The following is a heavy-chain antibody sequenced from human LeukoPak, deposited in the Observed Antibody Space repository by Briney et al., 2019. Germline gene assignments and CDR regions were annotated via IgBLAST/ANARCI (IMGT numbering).Heavy chain of an antibody. CDR1: GFTFSSYW. J-gene: IGHJ4*02. CDR3: ARDPMSIDGYNPSFDY. CDR2: INSDGSSA. Sequence: GGSLTLSCVASGFTFSSYWMHWVRQAPGKGLVWVSRINSDGSSATYADSVKGRFTISRDNTKNTLYLQMNSRRDEDTAVYYCARDPMSIDGYNPSFDYWGQGTLVTVSS. D-gene: IGHD5-24*01. V-gene: IGHV3-74*01.